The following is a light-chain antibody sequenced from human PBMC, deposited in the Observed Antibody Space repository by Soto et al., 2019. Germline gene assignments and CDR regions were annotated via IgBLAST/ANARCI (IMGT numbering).Light chain of an antibody. CDR2: AAS. Sequence: DIQMTQSPSSLSASVGDRVTITCRASQDISNFLAWYQQKPGKVPKVLIYAASTLHSGVPSRFSGSGSGTDFTLTISSLQPEDAATYYCQKYDGAPRTFGQGTKVEIK. CDR3: QKYDGAPRT. V-gene: IGKV1-27*01. CDR1: QDISNF. J-gene: IGKJ1*01.